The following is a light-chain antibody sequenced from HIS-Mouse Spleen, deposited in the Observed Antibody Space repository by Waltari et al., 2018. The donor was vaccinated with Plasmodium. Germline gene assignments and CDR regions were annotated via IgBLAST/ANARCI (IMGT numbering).Light chain of an antibody. CDR1: QSISSY. CDR2: AAS. V-gene: IGKV1-39*01. Sequence: DIKMTKSPSSLSASVGDRVTIPCRASQSISSYLNWYQQKPGKAPKLLIYAASSLQSGVPSRFSGSGSGTDFTLTISSLQPEDFATYYCQQSYSTPQLTFGGGTKVEIK. CDR3: QQSYSTPQLT. J-gene: IGKJ4*01.